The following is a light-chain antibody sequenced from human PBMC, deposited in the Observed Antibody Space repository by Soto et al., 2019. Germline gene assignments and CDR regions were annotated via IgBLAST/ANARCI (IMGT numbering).Light chain of an antibody. CDR1: QSLLYSDGKTF. V-gene: IGKV2-30*01. Sequence: EVVMTQSPLSLPVTLGQPASIFCRSSQSLLYSDGKTFLTWFHQRPGQAPRRLIYEVSNRDSGVPDRFSGIGSGTVFTLKISRVEAEDVGVYYCMQGTHWPLTFGGGTKVEIK. J-gene: IGKJ4*01. CDR3: MQGTHWPLT. CDR2: EVS.